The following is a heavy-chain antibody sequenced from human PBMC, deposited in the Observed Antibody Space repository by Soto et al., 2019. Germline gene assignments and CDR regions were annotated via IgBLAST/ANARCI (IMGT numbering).Heavy chain of an antibody. D-gene: IGHD4-4*01. Sequence: GGFLRLSCAASGFTFSSYGMHWVRQAPGKGLEWVAVISYDGSNKYYADSVKGRFTISRDNSKNTLYLQMNSLRAEDTAVYYCAKDPRDSTEFDYWGQGTLVTVSS. V-gene: IGHV3-30*18. CDR3: AKDPRDSTEFDY. J-gene: IGHJ4*02. CDR2: ISYDGSNK. CDR1: GFTFSSYG.